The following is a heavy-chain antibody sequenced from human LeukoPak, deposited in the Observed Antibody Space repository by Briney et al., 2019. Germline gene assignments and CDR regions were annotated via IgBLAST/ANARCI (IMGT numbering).Heavy chain of an antibody. J-gene: IGHJ4*02. Sequence: GASVKVSCKASGYTFTSNGISWVRQAPGQGLEWMGWISAYNGNTNYAQKLQGRVTMTTDTSTSTAYMELRSLRSDDTAVYYCAITIFGVVIQNYWGQGTLVTVSS. CDR1: GYTFTSNG. V-gene: IGHV1-18*01. CDR3: AITIFGVVIQNY. D-gene: IGHD3-3*01. CDR2: ISAYNGNT.